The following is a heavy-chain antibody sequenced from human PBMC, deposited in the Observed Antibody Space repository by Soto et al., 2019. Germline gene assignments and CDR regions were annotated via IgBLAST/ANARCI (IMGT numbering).Heavy chain of an antibody. CDR2: IIPIFGTA. V-gene: IGHV1-69*06. J-gene: IGHJ6*02. Sequence: SVKVSCKASGGTFSSYAISWVRRAPGQGLEWMGGIIPIFGTANYAQKFQGRVTITADKSTSTAYMELSSLRSEDTAVYYCARELPYTTRIAAAPKYYYYGMDVWGAGITVIV. D-gene: IGHD6-13*01. CDR3: ARELPYTTRIAAAPKYYYYGMDV. CDR1: GGTFSSYA.